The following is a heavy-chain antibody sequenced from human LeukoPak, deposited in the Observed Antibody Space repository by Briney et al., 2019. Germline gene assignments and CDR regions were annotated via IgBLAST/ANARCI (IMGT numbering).Heavy chain of an antibody. J-gene: IGHJ3*02. CDR2: TYYMSKWYN. CDR3: ARKSGAFDI. V-gene: IGHV6-1*01. CDR1: GDRVSSNSAT. Sequence: SQSLSLTCAISGDRVSSNSATWNWIRQSASRGLEWLGRTYYMSKWYNDYAVSVKSPIIITADTAKNQFSLQLSSVTPEDTAVYYCARKSGAFDIWGRGTMVTVSS.